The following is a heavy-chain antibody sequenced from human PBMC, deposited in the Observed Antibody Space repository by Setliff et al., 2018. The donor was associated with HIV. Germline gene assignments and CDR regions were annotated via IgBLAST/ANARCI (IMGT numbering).Heavy chain of an antibody. CDR2: IYYSGST. D-gene: IGHD6-6*01. J-gene: IGHJ6*03. CDR3: ARDRGSSYYYYYYMDV. Sequence: SETPSLTCTVSGGSISSHYWSWIRQPPGKGLEWIGYIYYSGSTNYNPSLKSRVTISVDTSKNQFSLKLSSVTAADTAVYYCARDRGSSYYYYYYMDVWGKGTTVT. V-gene: IGHV4-59*11. CDR1: GGSISSHY.